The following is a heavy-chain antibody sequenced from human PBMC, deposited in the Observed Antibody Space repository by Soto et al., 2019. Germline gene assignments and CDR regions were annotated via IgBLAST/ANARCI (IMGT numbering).Heavy chain of an antibody. D-gene: IGHD2-15*01. CDR1: GYTFTSYG. CDR3: ARAPVRDCSGGSCYPKSPIYYFDY. Sequence: ASVKVSCKASGYTFTSYGISWVRQAPGQGLEWMGWISAYNGNTNYAQKLQGRVTMTTDTSTSTAYMELRSLRSDDTAVYYCARAPVRDCSGGSCYPKSPIYYFDYWGQGTLVTVSS. V-gene: IGHV1-18*01. J-gene: IGHJ4*02. CDR2: ISAYNGNT.